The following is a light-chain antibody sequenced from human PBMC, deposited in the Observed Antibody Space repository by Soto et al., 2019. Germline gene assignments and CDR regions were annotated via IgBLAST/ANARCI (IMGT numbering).Light chain of an antibody. CDR2: LGS. Sequence: EIVMTQSPLSLPVTPGEPASISCRSSQSLLHSNGYNYLDWYLQKPGQSPQVLIYLGSNRASGVPDRFSGSRSGTDFTLNISRGEAEDVGSYYCMQGLQTPPIFGPGTKVDIK. CDR1: QSLLHSNGYNY. J-gene: IGKJ3*01. CDR3: MQGLQTPPI. V-gene: IGKV2-28*01.